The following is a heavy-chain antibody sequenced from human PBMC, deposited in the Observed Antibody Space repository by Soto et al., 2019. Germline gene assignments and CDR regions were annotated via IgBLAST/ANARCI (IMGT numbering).Heavy chain of an antibody. CDR3: ARGNPNYYDSSGYYSFPPNFDY. V-gene: IGHV4-30-2*01. CDR1: GGSISSGGYS. J-gene: IGHJ4*02. CDR2: IYHSGST. D-gene: IGHD3-22*01. Sequence: PSESLSLTCAVSGGSISSGGYSWSWIRQPPGKGLEWIGYIYHSGSTYYNPSLKSRVTISVDRSKNQFSLKLSSVTAADTAVYYCARGNPNYYDSSGYYSFPPNFDYWGQGTLVPVSS.